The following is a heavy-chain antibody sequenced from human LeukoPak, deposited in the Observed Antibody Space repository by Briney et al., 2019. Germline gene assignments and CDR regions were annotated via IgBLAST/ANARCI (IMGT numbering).Heavy chain of an antibody. D-gene: IGHD3-22*01. CDR3: VYDPQALPFYYDSSGYYFPLDY. CDR2: ISGSGGST. CDR1: GFTFSSYA. J-gene: IGHJ4*02. V-gene: IGHV3-23*01. Sequence: PGGSLRLSCAASGFTFSSYAMSWVRQAPGKGLEWVSAISGSGGSTYYADSVKGRITISRDNSKNTLYLQMNSLRAEDTAVYYCVYDPQALPFYYDSSGYYFPLDYWGQGTLVTVSS.